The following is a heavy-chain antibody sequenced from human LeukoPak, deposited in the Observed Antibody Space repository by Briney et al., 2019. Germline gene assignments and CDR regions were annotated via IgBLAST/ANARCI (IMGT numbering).Heavy chain of an antibody. CDR1: GGSIGSSF. V-gene: IGHV4-59*13. CDR2: ISYNGRT. D-gene: IGHD1-26*01. CDR3: VRDRSGTYYSFDV. J-gene: IGHJ3*01. Sequence: TWETLSLTCSVFGGSIGSSFWNWIRLSPGKGLEWIGYISYNGRTNYSPSLKSRVIISIDTSKNQLSLNLTSVTAADTALYYCVRDRSGTYYSFDVWGQGTMVSVSA.